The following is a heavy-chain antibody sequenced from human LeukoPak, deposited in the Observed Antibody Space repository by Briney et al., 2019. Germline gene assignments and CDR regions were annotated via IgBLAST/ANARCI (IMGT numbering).Heavy chain of an antibody. Sequence: GGSLRLSCAASGFTVSSHYMTWVRQAPGKGLEWVSVIYSGGDTHYADSVKGRFTISRDNSKNTLFLQMNSLGAEDTAVYYCAKEFSGGWSFDYWGQGTLVTVSS. CDR1: GFTVSSHY. V-gene: IGHV3-53*01. J-gene: IGHJ4*02. D-gene: IGHD6-19*01. CDR2: IYSGGDT. CDR3: AKEFSGGWSFDY.